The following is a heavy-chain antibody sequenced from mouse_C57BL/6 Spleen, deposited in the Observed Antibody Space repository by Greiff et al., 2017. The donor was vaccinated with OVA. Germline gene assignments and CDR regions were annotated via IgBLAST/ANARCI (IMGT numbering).Heavy chain of an antibody. V-gene: IGHV1-81*01. D-gene: IGHD2-5*01. J-gene: IGHJ2*01. CDR1: GYTFTSYG. Sequence: VQLVEPGAELARPGASVKLSCKASGYTFTSYGISWVKQRTGQGLEWIGEIYPRSGNTYYNEKFKGKATLTADKSSSTAYMELRSLTSEDSAVYFCARSGDSNYVVFDYWGQGTTLTVSS. CDR3: ARSGDSNYVVFDY. CDR2: IYPRSGNT.